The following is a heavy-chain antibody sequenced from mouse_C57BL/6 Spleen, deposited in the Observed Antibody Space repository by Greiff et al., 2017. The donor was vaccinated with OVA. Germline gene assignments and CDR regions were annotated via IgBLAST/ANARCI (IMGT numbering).Heavy chain of an antibody. V-gene: IGHV5-4*01. CDR2: ISDGGSYT. CDR3: ARGGNSYAMDY. Sequence: EVQLQESGGGLVKPGGSLKLSCAASGFTFSSYAMSWVRQTPEKRLEWVATISDGGSYTYYPDNVKGRFTISRDNAKNNLYLQMSHLKSEDTAMYYCARGGNSYAMDYWGQGTSVTVSS. J-gene: IGHJ4*01. CDR1: GFTFSSYA. D-gene: IGHD2-1*01.